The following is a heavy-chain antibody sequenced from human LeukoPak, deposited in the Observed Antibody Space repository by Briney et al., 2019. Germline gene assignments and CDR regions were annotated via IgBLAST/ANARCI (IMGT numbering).Heavy chain of an antibody. D-gene: IGHD2-2*01. CDR1: GYRFNAYW. Sequence: GESLKISCKGSGYRFNAYWIAWVRQMPGKGLEWMGIIYPGDSDTRYSPSFQGQVTISADKSISTAYLQWSSLKASDTAMYYCARQIKALPATLDYWGQGTLVTVSS. CDR2: IYPGDSDT. CDR3: ARQIKALPATLDY. J-gene: IGHJ4*02. V-gene: IGHV5-51*01.